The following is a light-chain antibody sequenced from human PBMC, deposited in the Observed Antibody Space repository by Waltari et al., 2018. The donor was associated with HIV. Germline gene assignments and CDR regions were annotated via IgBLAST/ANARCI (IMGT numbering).Light chain of an antibody. J-gene: IGLJ1*01. CDR2: RDI. V-gene: IGLV3-25*03. Sequence: SYDLTQPPSVSVSPGQTARITCSGDTLSNQYSYWYQQKSGQAPVLVIFRDIERPSGIPWRFSVSRSGATVPPTISGVQPEDEADYYCQSADNSGTYVFATGTQVTVL. CDR3: QSADNSGTYV. CDR1: TLSNQY.